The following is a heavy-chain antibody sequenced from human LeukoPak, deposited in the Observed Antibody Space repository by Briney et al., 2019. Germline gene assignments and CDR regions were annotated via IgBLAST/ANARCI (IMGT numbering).Heavy chain of an antibody. CDR1: GGTFSSYA. Sequence: SVKVSCKASGGTFSSYAISWVRQAPGQGLEWMGGIIPIFGTANYAQKFQGRVTITADESTSTAYMELSSLRSEDTAVYYCARCPHGDPYYFDYWGQGTLVTVSS. V-gene: IGHV1-69*13. J-gene: IGHJ4*02. CDR2: IIPIFGTA. CDR3: ARCPHGDPYYFDY.